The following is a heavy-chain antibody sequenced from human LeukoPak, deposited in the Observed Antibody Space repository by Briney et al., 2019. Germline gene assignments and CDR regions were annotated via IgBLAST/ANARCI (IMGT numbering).Heavy chain of an antibody. V-gene: IGHV3-23*01. D-gene: IGHD3-10*01. CDR2: VSDTGSRT. CDR3: AKPGYYGSGTYFDY. Sequence: GGSLRLSCVASGFTFSSYDMTWVRQAPGKGPEWVSTVSDTGSRTYYTDSVKGRFTISRDNARNTFYLQMNSLRANDTAVYYCAKPGYYGSGTYFDYWGRGTLVTVSS. CDR1: GFTFSSYD. J-gene: IGHJ4*02.